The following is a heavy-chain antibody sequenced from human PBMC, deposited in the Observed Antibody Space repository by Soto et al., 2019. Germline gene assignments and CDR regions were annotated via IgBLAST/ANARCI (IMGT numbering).Heavy chain of an antibody. CDR2: IIPIFGTA. CDR1: GGTFSSYA. Sequence: QVQLVKSGAEVKKPGSSVKVSCKASGGTFSSYAISWVRQAPGQGLEWMGGIIPIFGTANYAQKFQGRVTITADESTSTAYMELSSLRSEDTGVYYCAISWFGELVGHYYGMDVWGQGTTVTVSS. D-gene: IGHD3-10*01. V-gene: IGHV1-69*12. CDR3: AISWFGELVGHYYGMDV. J-gene: IGHJ6*02.